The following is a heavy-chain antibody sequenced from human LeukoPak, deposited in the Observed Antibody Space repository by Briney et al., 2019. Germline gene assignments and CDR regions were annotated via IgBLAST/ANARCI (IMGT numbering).Heavy chain of an antibody. V-gene: IGHV4-39*07. CDR1: GGSVSSSGYY. Sequence: SETLSLTCTVSGGSVSSSGYYWGWVRQPPGKGLEWIGSISYSGSTSYTPSLKSRVTISVDTSKNQFSLKLSSVTAADTAVYYCARDRGLIGPWGQGTLVTVSS. CDR2: ISYSGST. CDR3: ARDRGLIGP. J-gene: IGHJ5*02. D-gene: IGHD3-10*01.